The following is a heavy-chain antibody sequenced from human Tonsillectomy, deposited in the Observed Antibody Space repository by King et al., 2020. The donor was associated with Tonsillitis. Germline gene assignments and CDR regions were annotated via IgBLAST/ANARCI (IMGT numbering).Heavy chain of an antibody. CDR1: GFTFDEYA. V-gene: IGHV3-9*01. J-gene: IGHJ3*02. Sequence: VQLVESGGGLVQPGRSLRLSCAASGFTFDEYAMHWVRQAPGTGLEWVSGISWNSGSIGYADSVKGRFTISRDNAKNSLYLQMNSLRAWVTALYNCAKDTEMATMAVGAFHIWGQVTMVTVTS. CDR2: ISWNSGSI. D-gene: IGHD5-24*01. CDR3: AKDTEMATMAVGAFHI.